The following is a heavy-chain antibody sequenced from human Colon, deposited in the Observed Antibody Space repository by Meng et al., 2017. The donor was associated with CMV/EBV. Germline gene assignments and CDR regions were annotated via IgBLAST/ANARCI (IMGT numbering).Heavy chain of an antibody. CDR3: ARDPAGMVMHNARGYFDS. CDR1: GDSIRGFY. D-gene: IGHD2-8*01. J-gene: IGHJ4*02. Sequence: SETLSLTCTVSGDSIRGFYWNWIRQSPGKGLEWIGYVYNSESTNYNPSLKSRVTISGGTSKNQISLRLTSVTAADTAVYFCARDPAGMVMHNARGYFDSWGQGTLVTVSS. CDR2: VYNSEST. V-gene: IGHV4-59*01.